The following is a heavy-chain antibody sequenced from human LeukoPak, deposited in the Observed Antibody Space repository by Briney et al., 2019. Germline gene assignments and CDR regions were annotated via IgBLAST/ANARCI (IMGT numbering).Heavy chain of an antibody. CDR3: ARDADYYDSSGLDY. CDR2: ISAYNGNT. V-gene: IGHV1-18*04. D-gene: IGHD3-22*01. Sequence: ASVKVSCKASGYTFTGYYMHWVRQAPGQGLEWMGWISAYNGNTNYAQKLQGRVTMTTDTSTSTAYMELRSLRSDDTAVYYCARDADYYDSSGLDYWGQGTLVTVSS. J-gene: IGHJ4*02. CDR1: GYTFTGYY.